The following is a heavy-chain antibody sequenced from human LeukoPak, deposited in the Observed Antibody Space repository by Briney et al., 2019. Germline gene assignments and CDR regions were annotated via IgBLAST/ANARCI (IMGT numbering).Heavy chain of an antibody. V-gene: IGHV3-23*01. CDR3: AKRGVVIRAVIIVGFHKEAYYFDY. J-gene: IGHJ4*02. CDR1: GITLSNDG. D-gene: IGHD3-10*01. CDR2: ISDSGGST. Sequence: GGSLRLSCAVSGITLSNDGMSWVRQASGKGLEWVAGISDSGGSTNYADSVKGRFTISRDNPKNTLYLQMNSLRAEDAAVYFCAKRGVVIRAVIIVGFHKEAYYFDYWGQGALVTVSS.